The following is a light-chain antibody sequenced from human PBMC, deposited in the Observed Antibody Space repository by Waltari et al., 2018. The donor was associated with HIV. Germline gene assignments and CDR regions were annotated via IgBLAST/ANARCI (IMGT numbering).Light chain of an antibody. CDR2: EKK. J-gene: IGLJ3*02. CDR1: SSNIGNNY. V-gene: IGLV1-51*02. CDR3: GTWDSSLSVWV. Sequence: QSVLTQPPSVSAAPGQKVTISCSGSSSNIGNNYVSWYQQLPGTAPKLLIYEKKKRPSGIPDRVAGSKSGTSATLGITGLQTGDEADYYCGTWDSSLSVWVFGGGTKLTVL.